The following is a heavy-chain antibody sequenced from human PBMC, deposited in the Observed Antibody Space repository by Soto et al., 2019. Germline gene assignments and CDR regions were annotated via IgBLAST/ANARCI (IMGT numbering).Heavy chain of an antibody. J-gene: IGHJ6*02. CDR1: GDSISGYY. CDR2: IYESGSI. D-gene: IGHD3-22*01. Sequence: SETLSLTCTVSGDSISGYYWSWIRQPPGKGLEWIGYIYESGSINYNPSLKSRVAMSIDTSKNQFSLKLSSVTAADTAVYYCARSGSSGYYYYYGMDVWGQGTTVTVS. V-gene: IGHV4-59*01. CDR3: ARSGSSGYYYYYGMDV.